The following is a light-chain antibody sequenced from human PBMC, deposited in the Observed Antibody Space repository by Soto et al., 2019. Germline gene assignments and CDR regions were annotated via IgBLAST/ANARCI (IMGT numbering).Light chain of an antibody. Sequence: THSPGTLSLPPGERATLSCRARRSISSSYLAWYQQKPGQAPRLLIYGASSRATGIPDRFSGSGYGTDFTLTISRLEPEDFAAYYCQQYDSIPETFGQGTKVDIK. CDR1: RSISSSY. V-gene: IGKV3-20*01. CDR3: QQYDSIPET. J-gene: IGKJ1*01. CDR2: GAS.